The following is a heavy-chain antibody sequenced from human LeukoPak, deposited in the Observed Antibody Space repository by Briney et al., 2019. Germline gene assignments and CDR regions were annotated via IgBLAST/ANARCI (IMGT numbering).Heavy chain of an antibody. CDR3: APSSAMVTHSFDY. Sequence: SETLSLTCTVSGGSISSYYWSWIRQPPGEGLEWIGFIYYSGSTNQNPSLKSRVTMSVDTSKNQFFLRLSSVTAADRPVYYCAPSSAMVTHSFDYWGQGTLVTVSS. D-gene: IGHD5-18*01. CDR1: GGSISSYY. CDR2: IYYSGST. J-gene: IGHJ4*02. V-gene: IGHV4-59*12.